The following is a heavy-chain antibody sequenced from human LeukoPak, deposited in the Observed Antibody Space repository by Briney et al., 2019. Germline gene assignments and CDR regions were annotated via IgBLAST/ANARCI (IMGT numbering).Heavy chain of an antibody. V-gene: IGHV3-20*04. CDR1: GFTFDDYG. J-gene: IGHJ6*03. Sequence: GGSLRLSCAASGFTFDDYGMSWVRQAPGKGLEWVSGINWNGGSTGYADSVKGRFTISRDNAKNSLYLQMNGLRAEDTALYYCARAIVSTSSYYYMDVWGKGTTVTVSS. CDR3: ARAIVSTSSYYYMDV. CDR2: INWNGGST. D-gene: IGHD2-2*01.